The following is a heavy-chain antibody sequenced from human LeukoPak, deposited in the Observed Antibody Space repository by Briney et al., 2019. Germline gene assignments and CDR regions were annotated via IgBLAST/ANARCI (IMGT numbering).Heavy chain of an antibody. CDR2: ISAYNGNT. V-gene: IGHV1-18*01. D-gene: IGHD3-3*01. Sequence: GASVKVSCKASGYTFTSYGISWVRQAPGQGLEWMGWISAYNGNTNCAQKLQGRVTMTEDTSTDTAYMELSSLRSEDTAVYYCATVGQGYYDFWSGYDYYFDYWGQGTLVTVSS. CDR3: ATVGQGYYDFWSGYDYYFDY. CDR1: GYTFTSYG. J-gene: IGHJ4*02.